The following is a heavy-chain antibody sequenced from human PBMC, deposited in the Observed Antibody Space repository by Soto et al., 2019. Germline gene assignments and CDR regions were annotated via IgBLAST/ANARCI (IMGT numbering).Heavy chain of an antibody. J-gene: IGHJ4*02. CDR3: AISGMYYDFWSGYYSTSVDY. Sequence: GGSLRLSCAASGFTFSSYGMHWVRQAPGKGLEWVAVISYDGSNKYYADSVKGRFTISRDNSKNTLYLQMNSLRAEDTAVYYCAISGMYYDFWSGYYSTSVDYWGQGTLVTVSS. D-gene: IGHD3-3*01. V-gene: IGHV3-30*03. CDR2: ISYDGSNK. CDR1: GFTFSSYG.